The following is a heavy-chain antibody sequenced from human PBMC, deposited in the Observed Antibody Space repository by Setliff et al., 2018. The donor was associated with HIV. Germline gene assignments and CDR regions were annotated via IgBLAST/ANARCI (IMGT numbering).Heavy chain of an antibody. CDR2: ISGLDTGT. CDR1: GFTVSGYY. D-gene: IGHD1-7*01. CDR3: AKASWNYVGDWFDP. J-gene: IGHJ5*02. V-gene: IGHV3-23*01. Sequence: PGGSLRLSCAASGFTVSGYYMAWVRQAPGKGLEWVSSISGLDTGTNYADSVKGRFIISRDNSKNTLYLQMNSLRVDDTAVYYCAKASWNYVGDWFDPWGQGTLVTVSS.